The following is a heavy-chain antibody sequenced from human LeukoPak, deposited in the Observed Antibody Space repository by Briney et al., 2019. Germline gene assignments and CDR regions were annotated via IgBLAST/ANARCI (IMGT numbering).Heavy chain of an antibody. CDR1: GYSFTSYW. CDR2: IYPSDSDT. J-gene: IGHJ5*02. V-gene: IGHV5-51*01. D-gene: IGHD3-10*01. CDR3: ARLVYGSGSYYPRRNWFDP. Sequence: GESLKISCKGSGYSFTSYWIGWVRQMPGKGLEWMGIIYPSDSDTRYSPSFQGQVTISADKSISTAYLQWSSLKASDTAMYYCARLVYGSGSYYPRRNWFDPWGQGTLVTVSS.